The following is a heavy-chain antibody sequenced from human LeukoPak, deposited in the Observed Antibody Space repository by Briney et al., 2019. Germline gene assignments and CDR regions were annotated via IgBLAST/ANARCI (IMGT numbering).Heavy chain of an antibody. Sequence: GGSLRLSCAASGFTFSSYWMSWVRQAPGKGLEWVANIKQDGSEKYYVDPVKGRFTISRDNAKNSLYLQMNSLRAEDTAVYYCARDNSGFNFDYWGQGTLVTVSS. J-gene: IGHJ4*02. CDR2: IKQDGSEK. D-gene: IGHD6-19*01. CDR3: ARDNSGFNFDY. CDR1: GFTFSSYW. V-gene: IGHV3-7*01.